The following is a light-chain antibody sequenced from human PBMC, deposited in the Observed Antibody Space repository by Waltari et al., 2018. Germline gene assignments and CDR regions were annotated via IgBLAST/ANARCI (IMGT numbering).Light chain of an antibody. V-gene: IGKV2-30*02. CDR2: KVS. Sequence: DFVMPPSPLSLSVTLGQPASISCRSTQSLVHSDGNTYLNWFQQRPRQSPRRLIYKVSNRDSWVPDRFSGSGSGTDFTLKISRVEAEDVGVYYCMQGTHWPWTFGQGTKVDIK. CDR1: QSLVHSDGNTY. CDR3: MQGTHWPWT. J-gene: IGKJ1*01.